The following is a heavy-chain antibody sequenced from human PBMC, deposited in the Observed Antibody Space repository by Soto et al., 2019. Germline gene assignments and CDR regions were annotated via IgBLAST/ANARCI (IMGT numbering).Heavy chain of an antibody. D-gene: IGHD5-12*01. CDR2: INHSGST. CDR1: GGSFSGYY. V-gene: IGHV4-34*01. Sequence: SETLSLTCAVYGGSFSGYYWSWIRQPPGKGLEWIGAINHSGSTNYNPSLKSRVTISVDTSKNQFSPKLSTVTAADTAGYYCARFREMATIRRGQGTLVTVSS. J-gene: IGHJ4*02. CDR3: ARFREMATIR.